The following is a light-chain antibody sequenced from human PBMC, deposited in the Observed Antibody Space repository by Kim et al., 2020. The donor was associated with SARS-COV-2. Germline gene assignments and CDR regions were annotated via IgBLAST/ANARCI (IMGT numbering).Light chain of an antibody. J-gene: IGKJ5*01. CDR3: MQALQTPNT. Sequence: PASIPCRSSQSLLHSNGYNYLDWYLQKPGQSPQLLIYLGSNRASGVPDRFSGSGSGTDFTLKISRVEAEDVGVYYCMQALQTPNTFGQGTRLEIK. CDR2: LGS. V-gene: IGKV2-28*01. CDR1: QSLLHSNGYNY.